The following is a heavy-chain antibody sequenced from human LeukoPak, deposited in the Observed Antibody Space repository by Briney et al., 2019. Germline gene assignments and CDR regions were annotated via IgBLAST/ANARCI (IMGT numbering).Heavy chain of an antibody. D-gene: IGHD3-16*01. J-gene: IGHJ6*02. CDR1: GFTFSSYW. CDR2: INSDGSST. Sequence: GGSLRLSCAASGFTFSSYWMHWVRQAPGKGLVWVSRINSDGSSTSYAASVKGRFTISRDNAKNSLYLQMRNLRAEDTAVYFCGRGGGLDVWGQGATVTVSS. V-gene: IGHV3-74*01. CDR3: GRGGGLDV.